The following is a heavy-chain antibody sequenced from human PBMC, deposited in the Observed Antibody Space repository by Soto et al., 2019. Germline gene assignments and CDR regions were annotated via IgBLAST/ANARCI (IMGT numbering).Heavy chain of an antibody. Sequence: QVQLVESGGGVVQPGSSLRLSCVASGFTFSDYAMHWVRQAPGKGLEWVGVISYDGSNKHCVDSVKGRFTISRDNSKNTLYLQMNSLRAEDTAVYYCARVARIAVSDYWGQETLVTVSS. V-gene: IGHV3-30-3*01. D-gene: IGHD2-15*01. CDR1: GFTFSDYA. J-gene: IGHJ4*02. CDR2: ISYDGSNK. CDR3: ARVARIAVSDY.